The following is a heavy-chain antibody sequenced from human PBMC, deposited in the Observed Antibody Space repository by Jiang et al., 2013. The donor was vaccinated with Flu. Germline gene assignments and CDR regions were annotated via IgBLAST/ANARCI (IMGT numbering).Heavy chain of an antibody. CDR3: VKDSRNYYGSGSYYNVPPFDY. J-gene: IGHJ4*02. V-gene: IGHV3-64D*09. CDR1: GFTFSSYA. Sequence: GGSLRLSCSASGFTFSSYAMHWVRQAPGKGLEYVSAISSNGGSTYYADSVKGRFTISRDNSKNTLYLQMSSLRAEDTAVYYCVKDSRNYYGSGSYYNVPPFDYWGQGTLVTVSS. CDR2: ISSNGGST. D-gene: IGHD3-10*01.